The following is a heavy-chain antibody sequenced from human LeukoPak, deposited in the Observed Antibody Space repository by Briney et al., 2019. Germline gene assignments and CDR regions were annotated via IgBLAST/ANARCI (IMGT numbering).Heavy chain of an antibody. CDR2: IIPIFGTP. CDR3: ARGAPGYYFDY. J-gene: IGHJ4*02. V-gene: IGHV1-69*13. CDR1: GGTFSSYA. Sequence: SVKLSCKASGGTFSSYAISWVRQAPGQGLEWMGGIIPIFGTPTYAQTYQGRVTTTADESTSTAYMEQSSLRSEGTAVYYCARGAPGYYFDYWGQGTLVTVSS.